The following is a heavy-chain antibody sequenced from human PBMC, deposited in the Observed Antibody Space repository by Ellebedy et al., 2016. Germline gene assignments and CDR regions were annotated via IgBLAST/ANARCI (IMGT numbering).Heavy chain of an antibody. J-gene: IGHJ4*02. D-gene: IGHD3-10*02. CDR2: ISWSSGIR. V-gene: IGHV3-9*01. CDR3: AKDFVRGLGRGNCFEY. CDR1: GFTFDNYA. Sequence: SLKISXAASGFTFDNYAMHWVRQAPGKGLEWVSGISWSSGIRDYADSVKGRFTISRDNAKNSLYLQMNSLRVEDTALYFYAKDFVRGLGRGNCFEYWGQGTPVSVSS.